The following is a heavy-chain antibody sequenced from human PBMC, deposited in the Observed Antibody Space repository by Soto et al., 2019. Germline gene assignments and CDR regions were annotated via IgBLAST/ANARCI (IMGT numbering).Heavy chain of an antibody. Sequence: ASVKVCCKASGYTFTSYDINWVRQATGQGLEWMGWMNPNSGNTGYAQKFQGRVTMTRNTSISTAYMELSSLRSEDTAVYYCARGESLDAITHSSSYMAVWGKGPTVPVSS. CDR3: ARGESLDAITHSSSYMAV. J-gene: IGHJ6*03. CDR1: GYTFTSYD. D-gene: IGHD2-8*01. V-gene: IGHV1-8*01. CDR2: MNPNSGNT.